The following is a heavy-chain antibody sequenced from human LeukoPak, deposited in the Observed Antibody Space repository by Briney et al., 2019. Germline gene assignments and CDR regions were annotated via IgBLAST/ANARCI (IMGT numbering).Heavy chain of an antibody. CDR2: ISASGDRT. Sequence: GGSLRLSCAASGFTFSNYAMTWVRQAPGKGLEWVSAISASGDRTYYADSVKGRFTISRDNSKNTLYLQMNSLRAEDTAVYYCAKGGSGAYYGIGHWGQGTLVTVSS. CDR1: GFTFSNYA. V-gene: IGHV3-23*01. D-gene: IGHD1-26*01. J-gene: IGHJ4*02. CDR3: AKGGSGAYYGIGH.